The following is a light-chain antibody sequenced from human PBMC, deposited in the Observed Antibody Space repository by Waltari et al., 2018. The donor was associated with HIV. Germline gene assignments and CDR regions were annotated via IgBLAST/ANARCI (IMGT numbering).Light chain of an antibody. V-gene: IGLV2-8*01. CDR2: EVN. CDR1: SSDVGAYNF. CDR3: SSFAGTNSHVV. Sequence: QSALTQPPSASGSPEQSVTISCTGTSSDVGAYNFVSWYQQRPGQAPKLIIFEVNKRLSGVPDRFSGSKSVNTASLTVSGLQAEDEADYYCSSFAGTNSHVVFGGGTKLTVL. J-gene: IGLJ2*01.